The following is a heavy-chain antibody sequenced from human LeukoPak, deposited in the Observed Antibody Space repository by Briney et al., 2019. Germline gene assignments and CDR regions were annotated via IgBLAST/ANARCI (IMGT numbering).Heavy chain of an antibody. D-gene: IGHD2-2*01. J-gene: IGHJ5*02. CDR3: TRAPLFGQYQPDH. CDR1: GFTFSSYS. Sequence: GGSLRLSCAASGFTFSSYSMNCVRPAAGKWLEWVSSIRSSSSHKYYADSVKGRFTISRDNDKTALYLQMDSLRAEDTAVYYCTRAPLFGQYQPDHWGQGTLVTVSS. V-gene: IGHV3-21*01. CDR2: IRSSSSHK.